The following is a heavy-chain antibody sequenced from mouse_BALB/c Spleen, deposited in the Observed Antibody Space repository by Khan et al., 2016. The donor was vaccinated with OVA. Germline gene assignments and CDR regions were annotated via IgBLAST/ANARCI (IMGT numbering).Heavy chain of an antibody. CDR2: ISSVAYSI. V-gene: IGHV5-15*02. CDR1: GFTFIDYG. CDR3: ARGGFAY. J-gene: IGHJ3*01. Sequence: EVELVESGGGLVQPGGSRKLSCAASGFTFIDYGMAWVRQTPGKGPEWIAFISSVAYSIYYADTVTGRFTFSRENAKNTLYLDMSSLRSADTAMYYCARGGFAYWGQGTLVTVSA.